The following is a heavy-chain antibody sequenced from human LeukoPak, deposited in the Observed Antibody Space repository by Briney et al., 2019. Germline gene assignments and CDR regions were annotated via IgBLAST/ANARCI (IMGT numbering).Heavy chain of an antibody. V-gene: IGHV3-33*08. CDR2: IWYDGSNK. CDR3: ARGSYGSGSYWFDP. D-gene: IGHD3-10*01. J-gene: IGHJ5*02. Sequence: QPGGSLRLSCAASGFTFSSYGMHWVRQAPGKGLEWVAVIWYDGSNKYYADSVKGRFTISRDNSKNTLYLQMNSLRAEDTAVYYCARGSYGSGSYWFDPWGQGTLVTVSS. CDR1: GFTFSSYG.